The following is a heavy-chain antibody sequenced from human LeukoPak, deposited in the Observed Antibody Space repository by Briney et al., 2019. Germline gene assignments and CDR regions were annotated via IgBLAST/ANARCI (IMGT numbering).Heavy chain of an antibody. J-gene: IGHJ4*02. CDR1: GFTFSNAW. D-gene: IGHD5-18*01. CDR2: IKSKADGGTT. CDR3: TTDTDSYGLFLETY. Sequence: SGGSLRLSCAASGFTFSNAWMSWVRQAPGKGLEWVGRIKSKADGGTTDYAAPVKGRFTISRDDSKNTLYLQMNSLKTEDTAVYYCTTDTDSYGLFLETYWGQGTLVTVSS. V-gene: IGHV3-15*01.